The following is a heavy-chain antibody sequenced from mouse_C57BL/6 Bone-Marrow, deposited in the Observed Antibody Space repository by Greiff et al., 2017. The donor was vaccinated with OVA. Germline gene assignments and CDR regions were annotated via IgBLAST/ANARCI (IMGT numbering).Heavy chain of an antibody. CDR1: GYTFTDYE. V-gene: IGHV1-15*01. J-gene: IGHJ4*01. CDR2: IDPETGGT. Sequence: QVQLQQSGAELVRPGASVTLSCKASGYTFTDYEMHWVKQTPVHGLAWIGAIDPETGGTAYNQKFKGKAILTADKSSSTAYMELRSLTSEDSAVYYCTRNPLLGYDYWGQGTSVTVSS. CDR3: TRNPLLGYDY. D-gene: IGHD6-1*01.